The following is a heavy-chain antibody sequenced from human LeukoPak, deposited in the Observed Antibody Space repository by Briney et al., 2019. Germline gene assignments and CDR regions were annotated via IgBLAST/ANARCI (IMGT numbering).Heavy chain of an antibody. D-gene: IGHD3-16*01. V-gene: IGHV5-51*01. CDR3: ARPRQGDWFEP. Sequence: GESLKISCKASGYTFTTYWIGWVRQMPGKGLEWMGVIWPGDSDTRYSPSFQGQVTISADKSITTAYLQWGSLKASDSAMYYCARPRQGDWFEPWGQGTLVTVSS. CDR1: GYTFTTYW. J-gene: IGHJ5*02. CDR2: IWPGDSDT.